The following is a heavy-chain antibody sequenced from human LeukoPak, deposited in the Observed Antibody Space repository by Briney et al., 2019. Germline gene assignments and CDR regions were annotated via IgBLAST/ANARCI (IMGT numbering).Heavy chain of an antibody. V-gene: IGHV4-61*02. D-gene: IGHD3-16*01. J-gene: IGHJ6*03. CDR1: GGSISSGSYY. CDR3: ATGTRGGYDYVWGPPGAYYYYMDV. Sequence: SETLSLTCTVSGGSISSGSYYWSWIRQPAGKGLEWIGRIYTSGSTNYNPSLKSRVTISVDTSKNQFSLKLSSVTAADTAVYYCATGTRGGYDYVWGPPGAYYYYMDVWGKGTTVTIS. CDR2: IYTSGST.